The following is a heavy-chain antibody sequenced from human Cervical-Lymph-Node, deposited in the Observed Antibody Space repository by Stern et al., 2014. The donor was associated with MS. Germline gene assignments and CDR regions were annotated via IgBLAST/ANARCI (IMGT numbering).Heavy chain of an antibody. V-gene: IGHV3-66*01. Sequence: MQLVQSGGGLVPPGGSLRLSCAASGFTVNNNYMTWVRQAPGKGLEWVSVIYRSGSTNYADSVKGRFSISRDNSSNTVHLQMNSLRVEDTAVYYCARDRPLFISLRRTGYGMDVWGQGATVTVSS. D-gene: IGHD1-1*01. CDR3: ARDRPLFISLRRTGYGMDV. CDR2: IYRSGST. CDR1: GFTVNNNY. J-gene: IGHJ6*02.